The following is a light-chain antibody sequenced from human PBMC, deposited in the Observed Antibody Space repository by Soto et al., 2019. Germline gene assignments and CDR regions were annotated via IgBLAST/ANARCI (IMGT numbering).Light chain of an antibody. Sequence: IQMTQSPSTLSASVGDRVTITCRASQSISIWLAWYQQKPGKAPKLLIYKASSLESEVPSRFSGSGSGTESTLTINILQPDDSATYYCQQYNSDSTFGQGTKVEIK. CDR2: KAS. CDR1: QSISIW. V-gene: IGKV1-5*03. CDR3: QQYNSDST. J-gene: IGKJ1*01.